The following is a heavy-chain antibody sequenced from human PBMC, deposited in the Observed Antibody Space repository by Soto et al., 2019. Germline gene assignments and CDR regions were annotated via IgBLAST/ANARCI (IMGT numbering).Heavy chain of an antibody. D-gene: IGHD2-2*03. J-gene: IGHJ6*02. Sequence: QVQLVQSGAEVKKPGASVKVSCKASGYTFTGYYMHWVRQAPGQGLEWMGWINPNSRGTNYAQKFQGRVTMTRDTSISTAYMELSRLRSDDTAVYYCARVDRAGGMDVWGQGTTVTVSS. CDR1: GYTFTGYY. CDR3: ARVDRAGGMDV. CDR2: INPNSRGT. V-gene: IGHV1-2*02.